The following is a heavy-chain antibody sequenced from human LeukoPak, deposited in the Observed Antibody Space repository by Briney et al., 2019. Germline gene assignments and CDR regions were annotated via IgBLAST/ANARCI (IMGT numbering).Heavy chain of an antibody. CDR3: ARGASVTTSRTYWYFDL. CDR1: GVSFSGYY. CDR2: INHSGST. D-gene: IGHD4-17*01. V-gene: IGHV4-34*01. Sequence: SETLSLTCAVYGVSFSGYYWSWLRQPPGKGLEWVGEINHSGSTNYNPSLKSRVTISVDTSKNQFSLKLSSVTAADTAVYYCARGASVTTSRTYWYFDLWGRGTLVTVSS. J-gene: IGHJ2*01.